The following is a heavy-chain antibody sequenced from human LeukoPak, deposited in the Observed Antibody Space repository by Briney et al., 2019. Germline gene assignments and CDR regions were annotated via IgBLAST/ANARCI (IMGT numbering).Heavy chain of an antibody. D-gene: IGHD2-8*01. CDR1: GFAFSNYA. CDR3: AKDVCTSPRCLLYFDA. J-gene: IGHJ4*02. Sequence: GGSLRLSCTTSGFAFSNYAMNWVRQAPGKGPEWVSGISGFNTYYADSVKGRFTIFRDNSKNVLYLQMDRLRAEDTAVYSCAKDVCTSPRCLLYFDAWGQGTLVTVSS. CDR2: ISGFNT. V-gene: IGHV3-23*01.